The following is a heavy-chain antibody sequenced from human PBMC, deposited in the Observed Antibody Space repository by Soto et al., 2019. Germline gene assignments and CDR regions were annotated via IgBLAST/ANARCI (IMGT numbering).Heavy chain of an antibody. Sequence: SVKVSCKASGGTFSSYAISWVLQAPGQGLEWMGGIIPIFGTANYAQKFQGRVTITADESTSTAYMELSSLRSEDTAVYYCARDRGGYSSRAPEYYFDYWGQGTLVTVSS. CDR1: GGTFSSYA. V-gene: IGHV1-69*13. D-gene: IGHD5-18*01. CDR2: IIPIFGTA. CDR3: ARDRGGYSSRAPEYYFDY. J-gene: IGHJ4*02.